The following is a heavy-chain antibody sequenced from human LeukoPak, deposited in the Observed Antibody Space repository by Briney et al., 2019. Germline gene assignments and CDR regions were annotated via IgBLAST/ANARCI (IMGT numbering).Heavy chain of an antibody. Sequence: PPQTLSLTCTVSAGSISSGSYYWSWIRQPAGKGLEWIGRIYTSGSTNYNPSLKSRVTISVDTSKNQFSLKLSSVTAADTAVYYCARDEGATYNPFFDYWGQGTLVTVSS. J-gene: IGHJ4*02. CDR1: AGSISSGSYY. V-gene: IGHV4-61*02. CDR3: ARDEGATYNPFFDY. CDR2: IYTSGST. D-gene: IGHD1-26*01.